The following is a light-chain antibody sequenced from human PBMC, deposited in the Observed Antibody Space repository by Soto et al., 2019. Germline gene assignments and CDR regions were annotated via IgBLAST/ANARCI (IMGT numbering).Light chain of an antibody. V-gene: IGLV2-14*01. J-gene: IGLJ1*01. Sequence: QSVLTQPASVSGSPGQSITISCTGTRSDIGGYDHVSWYQQHPGKVPRLMIFEVSNRPSGVSSRFSASKSGNTASLTISGLQTEDEGYYYCMSFTSRSTLVFGGGTKVTVL. CDR2: EVS. CDR1: RSDIGGYDH. CDR3: MSFTSRSTLV.